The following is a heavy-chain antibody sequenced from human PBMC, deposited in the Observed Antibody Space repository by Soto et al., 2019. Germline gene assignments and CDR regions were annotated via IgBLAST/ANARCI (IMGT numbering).Heavy chain of an antibody. J-gene: IGHJ4*02. CDR1: GGSISRGGYY. CDR2: IYYSGST. D-gene: IGHD6-6*01. Sequence: QVQLHESGPGLVKPSQTLSLTCTVSGGSISRGGYYWSWIRQHPGKGLEWIGYIYYSGSTYYNPSLKSRVTISVDTSKNQFSLKLSSVTAADTAVYYCARAQLGLFFDYWGQGTLVTVSS. CDR3: ARAQLGLFFDY. V-gene: IGHV4-31*03.